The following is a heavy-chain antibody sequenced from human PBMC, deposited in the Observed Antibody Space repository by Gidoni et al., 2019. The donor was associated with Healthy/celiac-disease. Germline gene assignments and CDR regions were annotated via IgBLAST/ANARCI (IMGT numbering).Heavy chain of an antibody. CDR3: ARGGAAYYGSGSYYDY. CDR2: INHSGST. Sequence: QVQLQQWGAGLLKPSETLSLTCAVYGGSFIGYYWSWIRQPPGKGLEWIGEINHSGSTNYHPSLKSRVTISVDTSKNQFSLKLSSVTAADTAVYYCARGGAAYYGSGSYYDYWGQGTLVTVSS. CDR1: GGSFIGYY. D-gene: IGHD3-10*01. V-gene: IGHV4-34*01. J-gene: IGHJ4*02.